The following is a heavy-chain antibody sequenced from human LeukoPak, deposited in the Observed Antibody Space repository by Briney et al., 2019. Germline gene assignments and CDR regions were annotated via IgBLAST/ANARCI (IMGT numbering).Heavy chain of an antibody. CDR2: IYHSGST. V-gene: IGHV4-38-2*01. D-gene: IGHD6-13*01. J-gene: IGHJ3*02. CDR1: GYSISSGYY. CDR3: ARDSSSSYSDAFDI. Sequence: PSETLSPTCAVSGYSISSGYYWGWIRQPPGKGLEWMGSIYHSGSTYYNPSLKSRVTISVDTSKNQFSLKLSSVTAADTAVYYCARDSSSSYSDAFDIWGQGTMVTVSS.